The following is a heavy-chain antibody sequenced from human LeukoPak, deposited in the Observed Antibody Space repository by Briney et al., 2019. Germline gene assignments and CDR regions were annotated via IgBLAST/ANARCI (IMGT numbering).Heavy chain of an antibody. CDR1: GGSISSGGYY. D-gene: IGHD5-18*01. CDR2: IYYSGST. Sequence: SETLSLTCTVSGGSISSGGYYWSWIRQHPGKGLEWIGYIYYSGSTYYNPSLKSRVTISVDTSKNQFSLKLTSATAADTAVYYCARHPGYSSGWWYFDFWGQGTLVTVSS. V-gene: IGHV4-31*03. CDR3: ARHPGYSSGWWYFDF. J-gene: IGHJ4*02.